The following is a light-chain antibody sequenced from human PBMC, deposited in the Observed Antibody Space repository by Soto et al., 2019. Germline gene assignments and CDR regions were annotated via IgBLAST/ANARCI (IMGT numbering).Light chain of an antibody. V-gene: IGKV1-6*01. J-gene: IGKJ1*01. CDR2: AAS. Sequence: AIQMTQSPSSLSSSLGDRVTITCRASQGVSNDLGWYQQKPGNAPRLLIYAASSLQSGVPSKFSGSGSGTDFIPTTSSLLDEEFSTHYYLQEYSYPSTFGQGTKLEI. CDR3: LQEYSYPST. CDR1: QGVSND.